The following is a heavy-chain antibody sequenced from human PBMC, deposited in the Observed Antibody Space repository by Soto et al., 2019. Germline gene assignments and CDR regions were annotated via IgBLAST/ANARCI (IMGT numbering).Heavy chain of an antibody. Sequence: GASVKVSCKASGYTFTGYYMHWVRQPPGQGLEWMGWINPNSGGTNYAQKFQGWVTMTRDTSISTAYMELSRLRSDDTAVYYCARGGYSYGDGGLPYYYYGMDVWGQGTTVTVSS. J-gene: IGHJ6*02. D-gene: IGHD5-18*01. V-gene: IGHV1-2*04. CDR3: ARGGYSYGDGGLPYYYYGMDV. CDR2: INPNSGGT. CDR1: GYTFTGYY.